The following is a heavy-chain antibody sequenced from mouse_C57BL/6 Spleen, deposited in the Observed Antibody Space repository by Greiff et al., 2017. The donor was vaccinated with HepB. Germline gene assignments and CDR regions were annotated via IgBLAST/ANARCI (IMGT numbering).Heavy chain of an antibody. CDR2: ISNGGGST. CDR1: GFTFSDYY. V-gene: IGHV5-12*01. CDR3: ARAGGDYYGSSLYFDY. Sequence: EVKLLESGGGLVQPGGSLKLSCAASGFTFSDYYMYWVRQTPEKRLEWVAYISNGGGSTYYPDTVKGRFTISRDNAKNTLYLQMSRLKSEDTAMYYGARAGGDYYGSSLYFDYWGQGTTLTVSS. J-gene: IGHJ2*01. D-gene: IGHD1-1*01.